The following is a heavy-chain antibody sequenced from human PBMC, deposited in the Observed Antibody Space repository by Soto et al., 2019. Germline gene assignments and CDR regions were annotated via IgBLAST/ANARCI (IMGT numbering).Heavy chain of an antibody. CDR2: ISYEGSNK. D-gene: IGHD3-3*01. Sequence: PGGSLRLSCAASGFTFSRNAMHWVRQAPGKGLEWLAVISYEGSNKYYADSVKGRFTISRDNSKNTLYLQMNSLRAEDRAVYYCARGLEFQMHRNWFDPWGQGTLVTVTS. V-gene: IGHV3-30-3*01. CDR1: GFTFSRNA. J-gene: IGHJ5*02. CDR3: ARGLEFQMHRNWFDP.